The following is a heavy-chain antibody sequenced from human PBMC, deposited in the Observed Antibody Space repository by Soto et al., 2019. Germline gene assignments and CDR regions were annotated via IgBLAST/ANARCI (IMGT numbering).Heavy chain of an antibody. D-gene: IGHD3-10*01. CDR3: VGGQYCFDY. CDR1: GFPFTTYG. V-gene: IGHV3-30*03. Sequence: QVQLVESGGGVVQPGRSLRLSCAASGFPFTTYGMHWVREGPGKGLEWVAGISYDGSNKYYADSVKGRFTISRDNSKIKLYLQMNSHRPEYKALYSCVGGQYCFDYRGQGTLVTVSS. CDR2: ISYDGSNK. J-gene: IGHJ4*02.